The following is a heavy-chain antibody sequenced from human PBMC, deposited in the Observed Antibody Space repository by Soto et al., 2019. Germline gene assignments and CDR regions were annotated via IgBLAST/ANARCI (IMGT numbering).Heavy chain of an antibody. D-gene: IGHD2-2*01. CDR1: RFTFSSSA. J-gene: IGHJ4*02. V-gene: IGHV3-30-3*01. CDR2: ISYDGSNK. Sequence: PGGSPRLGRAASRFTFSSSAMHWVRQAPGKGLEWVAVISYDGSNKYYADSVKGRFTISRDNSKNTLYLQMNSLRAEDTAVYYCARKYCSSTSCYFGFSGYDSKLDYWGQGTLVTVSS. CDR3: ARKYCSSTSCYFGFSGYDSKLDY.